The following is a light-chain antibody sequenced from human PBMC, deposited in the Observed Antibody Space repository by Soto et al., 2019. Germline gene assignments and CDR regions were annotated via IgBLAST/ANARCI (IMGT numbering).Light chain of an antibody. V-gene: IGKV3-15*01. CDR2: GAS. CDR1: QSVSSN. CDR3: QQYNNWPPWT. J-gene: IGKJ1*01. Sequence: ESVLTHSPGTLSLSPWEIATLSCRASQSVSSNLAWYQQKPGQAPRLLIYGASTRATGIPARFSGSGSGTEFTLTISSLQSEDFAVYYCQQYNNWPPWTFGQGTKVDNK.